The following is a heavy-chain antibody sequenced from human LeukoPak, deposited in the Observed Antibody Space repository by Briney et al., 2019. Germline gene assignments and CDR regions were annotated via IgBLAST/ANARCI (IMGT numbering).Heavy chain of an antibody. CDR3: ARKIAAARTTALDY. D-gene: IGHD6-13*01. J-gene: IGHJ4*02. V-gene: IGHV4-39*07. CDR2: IYYSGST. CDR1: GGSISSXSXX. Sequence: XSGGSISSXSXXXGWXRQPXGXXXXXVGSIYYSGSTYYNPSLKSRVTISVDTSKNQFSLKLSSVTAADTAVYYCARKIAAARTTALDYWGQGTLVTVSS.